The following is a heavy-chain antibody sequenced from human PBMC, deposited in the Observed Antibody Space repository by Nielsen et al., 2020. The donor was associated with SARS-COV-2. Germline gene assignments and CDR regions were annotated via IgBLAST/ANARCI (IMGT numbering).Heavy chain of an antibody. D-gene: IGHD3-3*01. CDR1: GYSFTSYW. CDR2: IDPSDSYT. CDR3: ARGGEGFWSGYPDFDY. V-gene: IGHV5-10-1*01. J-gene: IGHJ4*02. Sequence: GESLKISCKGSGYSFTSYWISWVRQMPGKGLEWMGRIDPSDSYTNYSPSFQGHVTISADKSISTAYLQWSSLKASDTAMYYCARGGEGFWSGYPDFDYWGQVTLVTVSS.